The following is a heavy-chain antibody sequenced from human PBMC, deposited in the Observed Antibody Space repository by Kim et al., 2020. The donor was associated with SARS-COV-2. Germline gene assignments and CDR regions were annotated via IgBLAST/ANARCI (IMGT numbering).Heavy chain of an antibody. D-gene: IGHD1-26*01. CDR1: GFTFSSYW. Sequence: GGSLRLSCAASGFTFSSYWMNWVRQAPGKGLEWVANINEDGSEKYFVDSVKGRFTLSRDNAKNSLYLQMNSLRAEDTAVYYWASRGTYYGIGYFDYWGQGTLVTVSS. J-gene: IGHJ4*02. CDR2: INEDGSEK. V-gene: IGHV3-7*03. CDR3: ASRGTYYGIGYFDY.